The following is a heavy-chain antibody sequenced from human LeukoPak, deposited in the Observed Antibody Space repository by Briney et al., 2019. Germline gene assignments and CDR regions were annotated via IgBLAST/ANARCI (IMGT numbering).Heavy chain of an antibody. CDR1: GGSISSYY. D-gene: IGHD6-6*01. V-gene: IGHV4-59*08. CDR2: IQNSAIYRAKI. CDR3: ARLSSTLYYSMDV. Sequence: PSETLSLTCAVSGGSISSYYWTWIRQPPGEGLEWVGYIQNSAIYRAKIKSSPSLQSRVPLSIDTSKNQVSLTVNSVTAADTAVYYCARLSSTLYYSMDVWGPGTAVTVSS. J-gene: IGHJ6*02.